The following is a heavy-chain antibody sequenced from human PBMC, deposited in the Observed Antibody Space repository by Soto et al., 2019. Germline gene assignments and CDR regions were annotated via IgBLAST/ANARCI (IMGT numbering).Heavy chain of an antibody. CDR2: IKQDGSEK. J-gene: IGHJ4*02. Sequence: GGSLRLSCAASGFTFSSYWMSWVRQAPGKGLEWVANIKQDGSEKYYVDSVKGRFTISRDNAKNSLYLQMNSLRAEDTAVYYCARAPVLWSGYTHFDYWGQGTLVTVSS. D-gene: IGHD3-3*01. CDR3: ARAPVLWSGYTHFDY. V-gene: IGHV3-7*01. CDR1: GFTFSSYW.